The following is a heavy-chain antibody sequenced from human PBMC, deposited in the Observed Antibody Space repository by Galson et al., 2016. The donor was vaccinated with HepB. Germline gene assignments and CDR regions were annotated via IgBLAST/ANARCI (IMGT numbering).Heavy chain of an antibody. CDR3: ARDWGSSWCLH. CDR1: GFTVSRDY. CDR2: IYSRGSA. V-gene: IGHV3-66*01. D-gene: IGHD6-13*01. Sequence: SLRLSCAGSGFTVSRDYMSWVRQAPGKGLEWVSVIYSRGSAYYADSVKGRFTISRDNPKNTLYLQMNSLKAEDTAVYYCARDWGSSWCLHWGQGTLVIVSS. J-gene: IGHJ4*02.